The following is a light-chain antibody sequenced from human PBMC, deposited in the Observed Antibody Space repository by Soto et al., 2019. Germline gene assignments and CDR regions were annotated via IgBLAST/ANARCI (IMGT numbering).Light chain of an antibody. CDR1: QNINNC. CDR2: VAA. V-gene: IGKV1-39*01. Sequence: DLQMTQSPSSLSASVGDRVTVTCRASQNINNCLNWCQQDPGKAPKLLIYVAASLQSGVPRRFSGSGSGTDFTLTISNLQPEESATYYCQQNRDTPHTCGQGTNLGIK. J-gene: IGKJ2*01. CDR3: QQNRDTPHT.